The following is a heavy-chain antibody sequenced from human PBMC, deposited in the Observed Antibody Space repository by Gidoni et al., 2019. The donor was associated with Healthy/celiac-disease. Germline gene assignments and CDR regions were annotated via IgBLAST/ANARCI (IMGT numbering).Heavy chain of an antibody. CDR3: ARAFLGYCSSTSCYSDAFDI. CDR1: GGTFSSYA. CDR2: IIPIFGTA. Sequence: QVQLVQSGAEVKKPGSSVKVSCKASGGTFSSYAISGVRQAPGQGLEWMGGIIPIFGTANYAQKFQGRVTITADESTSTAYMELSSLRSEDTAVYYCARAFLGYCSSTSCYSDAFDIWGQGTMVTVSS. V-gene: IGHV1-69*01. D-gene: IGHD2-2*01. J-gene: IGHJ3*02.